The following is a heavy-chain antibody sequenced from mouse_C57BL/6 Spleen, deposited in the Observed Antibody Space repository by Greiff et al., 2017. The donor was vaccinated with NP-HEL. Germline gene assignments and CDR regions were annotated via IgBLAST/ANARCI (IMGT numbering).Heavy chain of an antibody. D-gene: IGHD2-4*01. CDR1: GFTFTDYY. V-gene: IGHV7-3*01. CDR3: ARSYDYDEGAYFDY. Sequence: EVHLVESGGGLVQPGGSLSLSCAASGFTFTDYYMSWVRQPPGKALEWLGFIRNKANGYTTEYSASVKGRFTISGDNSQSILYLQMNALRAEDSATYYCARSYDYDEGAYFDYWGQGTTLTVSS. J-gene: IGHJ2*01. CDR2: IRNKANGYTT.